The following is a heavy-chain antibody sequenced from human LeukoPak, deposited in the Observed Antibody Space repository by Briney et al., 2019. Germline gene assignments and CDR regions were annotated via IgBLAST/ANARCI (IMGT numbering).Heavy chain of an antibody. Sequence: GGSLRLSCAASGFTFSNYSMNWVRQAPGKGLEWVSSISSSSSYIYYADSVKGRFTISRDNSKNTLYLQMNSLRAEDTAVYYCAKDGTARDLYYYYYMDVWGKGTTVTVSS. CDR3: AKDGTARDLYYYYYMDV. CDR2: ISSSSSYI. D-gene: IGHD5-18*01. CDR1: GFTFSNYS. J-gene: IGHJ6*03. V-gene: IGHV3-21*01.